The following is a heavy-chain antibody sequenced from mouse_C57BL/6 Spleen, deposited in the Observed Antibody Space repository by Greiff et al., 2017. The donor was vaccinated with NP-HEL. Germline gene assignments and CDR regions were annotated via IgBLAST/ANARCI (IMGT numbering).Heavy chain of an antibody. CDR3: ARRGTTMITGYFDY. Sequence: VQLQQPGAELVMPGASVKLSCKASGYTFTSYWMHWVKQRPGQGLEWIGEIDPSDSYTNYNQKFKGKSTLTVDKSSSTAYMQLSSLTSEDSAVYYCARRGTTMITGYFDYWGQGTTLTVSS. D-gene: IGHD2-4*01. V-gene: IGHV1-69*01. CDR2: IDPSDSYT. J-gene: IGHJ2*01. CDR1: GYTFTSYW.